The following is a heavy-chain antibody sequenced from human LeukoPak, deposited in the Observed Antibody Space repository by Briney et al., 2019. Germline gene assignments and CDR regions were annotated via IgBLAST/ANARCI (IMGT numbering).Heavy chain of an antibody. CDR2: ISSSSSYV. Sequence: GSLRLSCAASGFTFSSYSMHWVRQAPGKGLEWVSSISSSSSYVYYADSVKGRFTISRDNAKNSLYLQMNSLRVEDTAVYYCAIGYSSTSCYVPIDYWGQGTLVTVSS. CDR1: GFTFSSYS. J-gene: IGHJ4*02. D-gene: IGHD2-2*01. V-gene: IGHV3-21*01. CDR3: AIGYSSTSCYVPIDY.